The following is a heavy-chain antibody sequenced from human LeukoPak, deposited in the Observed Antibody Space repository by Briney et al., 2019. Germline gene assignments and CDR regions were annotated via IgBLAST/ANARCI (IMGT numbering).Heavy chain of an antibody. CDR2: IYYSGST. Sequence: PSETLSLTCPVSGGSVSSGSYYWSWIRQPPGKGLEWIGYIYYSGSTNYNPSLRSRVTISIDTSKNQFSLKLSSVTAADTAVYYCARGFGTLEWLLSPFDYWGQGTLVTVSS. CDR3: ARGFGTLEWLLSPFDY. D-gene: IGHD3-3*01. J-gene: IGHJ4*02. V-gene: IGHV4-61*01. CDR1: GGSVSSGSYY.